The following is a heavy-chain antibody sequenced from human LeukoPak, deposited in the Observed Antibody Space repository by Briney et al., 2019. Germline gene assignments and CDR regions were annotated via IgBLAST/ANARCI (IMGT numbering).Heavy chain of an antibody. CDR2: IGSGGGT. V-gene: IGHV3-53*01. Sequence: GGSLRLSCAASGFTVSRNDMSWVRQAPGKGLEWVSVIGSGGGTNYADSVKGRFTISRDNSKNTLYLQMNSLRAEDTAVYYCASGSSGWYGGFDYWGQGTLVTASS. CDR1: GFTVSRND. CDR3: ASGSSGWYGGFDY. D-gene: IGHD6-19*01. J-gene: IGHJ4*02.